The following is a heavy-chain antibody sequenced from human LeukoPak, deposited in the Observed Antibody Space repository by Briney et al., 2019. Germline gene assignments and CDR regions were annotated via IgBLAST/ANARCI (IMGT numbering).Heavy chain of an antibody. CDR2: IYHSGST. Sequence: PSETLSLTCTVSGYSLSSGYYWGWIRPPPGKGLEWIGSIYHSGSTYYNPSLKSRVTISVDTSKNQFSLKVRSVTAADTAVYFCARGKSRGSHIDYWGQGTLVTVSS. CDR3: ARGKSRGSHIDY. D-gene: IGHD1-26*01. V-gene: IGHV4-38-2*02. J-gene: IGHJ4*02. CDR1: GYSLSSGYY.